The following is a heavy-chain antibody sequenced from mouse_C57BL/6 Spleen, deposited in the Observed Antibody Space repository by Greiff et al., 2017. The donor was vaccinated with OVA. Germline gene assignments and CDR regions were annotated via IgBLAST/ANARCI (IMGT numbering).Heavy chain of an antibody. CDR2: ISSGSSTI. V-gene: IGHV5-17*01. Sequence: DVQLVESGGGLVKPGGSLKLSCAASGFTFSDYGMHWVRQAPEKGLEWVAYISSGSSTIYYADTVKGRFTISRDNAKNTLFLQMTSLRSEDTAMYYCARELVEAFAYWGQGTSVTVSA. CDR3: ARELVEAFAY. J-gene: IGHJ4*01. D-gene: IGHD6-2*01. CDR1: GFTFSDYG.